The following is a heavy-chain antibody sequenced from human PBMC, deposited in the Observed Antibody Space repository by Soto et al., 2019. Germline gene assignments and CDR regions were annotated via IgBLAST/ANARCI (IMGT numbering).Heavy chain of an antibody. CDR1: GFTFSNYD. J-gene: IGHJ4*02. CDR3: AKNPVGVTHFDFDY. V-gene: IGHV3-30*18. D-gene: IGHD1-26*01. CDR2: ISYDGSNK. Sequence: GGSLRLSCAASGFTFSNYDMHWVRQAPGKGLEWVAIISYDGSNKYYADSVKGRFTISRDNSKNTLYLQMNSLRADDTAVFYCAKNPVGVTHFDFDYWGQGTLVTVSS.